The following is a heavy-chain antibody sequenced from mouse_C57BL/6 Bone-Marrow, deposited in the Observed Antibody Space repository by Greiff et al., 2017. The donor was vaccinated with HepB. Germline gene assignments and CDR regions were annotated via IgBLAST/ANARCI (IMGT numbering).Heavy chain of an antibody. V-gene: IGHV1-81*01. CDR3: ASGYDGYYPFAY. Sequence: VQLKQSGAELARPGASVKLSCKASGYTFTSYGISWVKQRTGQGLEWIGEIYPRSGNTYYNEKFKGKATLTADKSSSTAYMELRSLTSEDSAVYFCASGYDGYYPFAYWGQGTLVTVSA. CDR2: IYPRSGNT. J-gene: IGHJ3*01. CDR1: GYTFTSYG. D-gene: IGHD2-3*01.